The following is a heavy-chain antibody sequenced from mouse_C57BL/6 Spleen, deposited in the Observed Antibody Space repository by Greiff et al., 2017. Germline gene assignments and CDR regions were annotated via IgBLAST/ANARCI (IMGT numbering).Heavy chain of an antibody. CDR2: IDPSDSET. J-gene: IGHJ2*01. D-gene: IGHD4-1*01. Sequence: QVQLQQSGAELVRPGSSVKLSCKASGYTFTSYWMHWVKQRPIQGLEWIGNIDPSDSETHYNQKFKDKATLTVDKSSSTAYMQLSSLTSEDSAVYYCALLGRGYFDYWGQGTTLTVSS. CDR3: ALLGRGYFDY. CDR1: GYTFTSYW. V-gene: IGHV1-52*01.